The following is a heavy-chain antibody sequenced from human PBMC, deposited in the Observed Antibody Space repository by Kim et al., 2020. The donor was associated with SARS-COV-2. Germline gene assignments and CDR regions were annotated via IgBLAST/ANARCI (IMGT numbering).Heavy chain of an antibody. CDR3: AKGAAIVGATPYGFDP. CDR1: GFTFSSYA. V-gene: IGHV3-23*03. CDR2: IYSGGSST. J-gene: IGHJ5*02. D-gene: IGHD1-26*01. Sequence: GGSLRLSCAASGFTFSSYAMSWVRQAPGKGLEWVSVIYSGGSSTYYADSVKGRFTISRDNSKNTLYLQMNSLRAEDTAVYYCAKGAAIVGATPYGFDPWGQGTLVTVSS.